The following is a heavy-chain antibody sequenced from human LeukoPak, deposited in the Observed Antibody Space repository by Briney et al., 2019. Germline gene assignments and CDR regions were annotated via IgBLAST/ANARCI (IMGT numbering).Heavy chain of an antibody. D-gene: IGHD3-22*01. V-gene: IGHV3-23*01. CDR3: AIYDGYFDY. CDR2: ISVSGDTS. J-gene: IGHJ4*02. CDR1: GFPFSSRA. Sequence: PGGSLRLSCAASGFPFSSRAMNWVRQAPGKGLEWVSVISVSGDTSYYADSVKGRFTISRDNAKNSLYLQMNSLRAEDTALYYCAIYDGYFDYWGQGTLVTVSS.